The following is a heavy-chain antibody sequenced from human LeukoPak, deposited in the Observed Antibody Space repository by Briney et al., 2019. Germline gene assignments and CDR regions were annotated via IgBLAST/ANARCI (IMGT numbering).Heavy chain of an antibody. Sequence: SETLSLTCTVSGGSISSSSYYWGWLRQPPGKGLEWIGSIYYSGSTYYNPALKSRVTISVDTSKNQFSLKLSSVTAADTAVYYCATTFGGEGIRPSYYYYYMDVWGKGTTVTVSS. J-gene: IGHJ6*03. D-gene: IGHD3-10*01. CDR2: IYYSGST. V-gene: IGHV4-39*07. CDR1: GGSISSSSYY. CDR3: ATTFGGEGIRPSYYYYYMDV.